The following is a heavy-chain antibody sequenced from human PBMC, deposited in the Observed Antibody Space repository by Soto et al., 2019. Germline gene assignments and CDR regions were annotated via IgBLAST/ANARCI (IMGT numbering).Heavy chain of an antibody. V-gene: IGHV2-70*04. J-gene: IGHJ4*02. Sequence: SGPTLVNPPQTLTLTCTFSGFLLSTSGMRVSCIRQPPGKALEWLARIDWDDDKFYSTSLKTRLTISKDTSKNQVVLTMTNMDPVDTATYYCARIRSSGWYYYFDYWGQGTLVTVSS. CDR1: GFLLSTSGMR. CDR3: ARIRSSGWYYYFDY. CDR2: IDWDDDK. D-gene: IGHD6-19*01.